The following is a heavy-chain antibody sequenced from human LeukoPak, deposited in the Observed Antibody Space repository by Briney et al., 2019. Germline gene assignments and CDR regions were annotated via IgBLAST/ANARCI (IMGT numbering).Heavy chain of an antibody. V-gene: IGHV3-30-3*01. CDR3: ARGSRRVGESLEPPLDY. D-gene: IGHD1-1*01. CDR1: GFTFSSYA. CDR2: ISYDGSNK. Sequence: GGSLRLSCAASGFTFSSYAMHWVRQAPGKGLGWVAVISYDGSNKYYADSVKGRFTISRDDSKNTLYLQMNSLRAEDTAVYYCARGSRRVGESLEPPLDYWGQGTLVTVSS. J-gene: IGHJ4*02.